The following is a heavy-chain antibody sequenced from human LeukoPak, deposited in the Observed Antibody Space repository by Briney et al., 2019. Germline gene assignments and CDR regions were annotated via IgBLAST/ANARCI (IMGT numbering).Heavy chain of an antibody. J-gene: IGHJ4*02. Sequence: GGSLRLSCAASGFTFSDYSMNWVRQAPGKGLEWISYVGISSGNTKYADSVKGRFTISGDSARNSLYLQMSSLRVEDTAVYYCARDHNYAFDNWGQGTLVTVSS. CDR1: GFTFSDYS. V-gene: IGHV3-48*04. CDR2: VGISSGNT. CDR3: ARDHNYAFDN. D-gene: IGHD1-1*01.